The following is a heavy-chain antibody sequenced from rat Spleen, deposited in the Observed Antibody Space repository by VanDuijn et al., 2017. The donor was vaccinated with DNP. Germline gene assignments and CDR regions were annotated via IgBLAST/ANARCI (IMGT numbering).Heavy chain of an antibody. CDR1: GFTFSNYY. D-gene: IGHD4-3*01. CDR3: VRWNSGHFDY. J-gene: IGHJ2*01. Sequence: EVQLVESGGGLVQPGRSVKLSCAASGFTFSNYYMAWVRQAPRQGLEWVATISTSGSRIYYPDSVKGRFTISRDNAKSTLYLQMNSLRSEDMATYYCVRWNSGHFDYWGQGVMVTVSS. CDR2: ISTSGSRI. V-gene: IGHV5-25*01.